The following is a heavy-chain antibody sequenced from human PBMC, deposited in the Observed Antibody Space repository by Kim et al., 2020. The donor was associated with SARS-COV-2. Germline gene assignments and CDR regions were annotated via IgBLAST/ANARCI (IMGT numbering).Heavy chain of an antibody. CDR2: NT. J-gene: IGHJ4*02. V-gene: IGHV1-18*01. CDR3: ARDGPSWKIV. D-gene: IGHD1-1*01. Sequence: NTTYAQKLQGQVTMTTDTSTSTAYMELRNLRSDDTAVYYCARDGPSWKIVWGQGTLVTVSS.